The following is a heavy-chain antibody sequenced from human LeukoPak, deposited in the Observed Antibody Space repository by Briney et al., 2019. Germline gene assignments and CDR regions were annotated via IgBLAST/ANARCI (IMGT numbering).Heavy chain of an antibody. CDR2: IIPILGIA. CDR3: ARVGATWIGPMDY. CDR1: GGTFSSYA. J-gene: IGHJ4*02. D-gene: IGHD1-26*01. V-gene: IGHV1-69*04. Sequence: SVKVSCKASGGTFSSYAISWVRQAPGQGLDWMGRIIPILGIANYAQKFQGRVTITADKSTSTAYMELSSLRSEDTAVYYCARVGATWIGPMDYWGQGTLVTVFS.